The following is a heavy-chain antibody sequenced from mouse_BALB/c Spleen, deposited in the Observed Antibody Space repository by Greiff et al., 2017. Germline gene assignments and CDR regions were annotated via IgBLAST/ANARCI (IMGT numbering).Heavy chain of an antibody. V-gene: IGHV5-6*02. Sequence: EVKLVESGGELVKPGGSLKLSCAASGFTFSSYGMSWVRQTPDKGLEWVATIRSGGSSTYSPDSVKGRFTISRDNDKNTLYLKMSSLTSEDTAMYDGARHETTVVATYRDCDYWGQGTTLTVSS. D-gene: IGHD1-1*01. CDR2: IRSGGSST. CDR1: GFTFSSYG. J-gene: IGHJ2*01. CDR3: ARHETTVVATYRDCDY.